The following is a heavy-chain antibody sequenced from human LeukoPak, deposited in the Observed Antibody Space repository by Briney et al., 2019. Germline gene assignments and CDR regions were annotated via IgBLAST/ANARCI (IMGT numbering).Heavy chain of an antibody. CDR2: IRYDGSNK. CDR1: GFTFSSYG. CDR3: TIVVPAASGIDY. J-gene: IGHJ4*02. V-gene: IGHV3-30*02. Sequence: GGSLRLSCAASGFTFSSYGMHWVRQAPGKGLEWVAFIRYDGSNKYYADSVKGRFTISRDNSKNTLYLQMNSLRAEDTAVYYCTIVVPAASGIDYWGQGTLVTGSS. D-gene: IGHD2-2*01.